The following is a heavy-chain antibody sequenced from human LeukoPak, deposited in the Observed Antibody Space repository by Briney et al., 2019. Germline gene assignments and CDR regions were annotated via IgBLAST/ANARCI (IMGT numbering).Heavy chain of an antibody. D-gene: IGHD3-22*01. V-gene: IGHV4-38-2*02. CDR1: GYSISSAYY. J-gene: IGHJ3*02. CDR3: AADRTGLAFDI. CDR2: IHHTGST. Sequence: SETLSLTCTVSGYSISSAYYWGWIRQPPGKGLEWIATIHHTGSTYYNPSLKSRVTISLDTSKNQFLKLSSVTAADTAVYYCAADRTGLAFDIWGQGTMVTVSS.